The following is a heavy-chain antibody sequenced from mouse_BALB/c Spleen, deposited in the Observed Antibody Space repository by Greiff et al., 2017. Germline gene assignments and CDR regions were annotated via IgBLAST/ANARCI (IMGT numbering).Heavy chain of an antibody. CDR2: IYPYNGGT. J-gene: IGHJ2*01. Sequence: VQLKQSGPELVKPGASVKISCKASGYTFTDYNMHWVKQSHGKSLEWIGYIYPYNGGTGYNQKFKSKATLTVDNSSSTAYMELRSLTSEDSAVYYCAMTTAGNFDYWGQGTTLTVSS. CDR3: AMTTAGNFDY. CDR1: GYTFTDYN. V-gene: IGHV1S29*02. D-gene: IGHD1-2*01.